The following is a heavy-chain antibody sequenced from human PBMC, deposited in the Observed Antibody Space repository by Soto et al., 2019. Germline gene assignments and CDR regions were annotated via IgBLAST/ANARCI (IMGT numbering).Heavy chain of an antibody. CDR2: INAGNGNT. J-gene: IGHJ6*02. CDR3: ASQYCISTTCTPYYGMDV. CDR1: GYTFTSYA. Sequence: ASVKVSCKASGYTFTSYAIHWVRQAPGQRLEWMGWINAGNGNTKYSQKFQGRVTITRDTSASTAYMDLSSLRSEDTAVYYCASQYCISTTCTPYYGMDVWGRGTTATVSS. D-gene: IGHD2-2*01. V-gene: IGHV1-3*01.